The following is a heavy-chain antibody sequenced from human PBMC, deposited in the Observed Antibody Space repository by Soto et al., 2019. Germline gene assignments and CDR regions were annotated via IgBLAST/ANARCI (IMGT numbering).Heavy chain of an antibody. CDR2: IHGSGETT. D-gene: IGHD1-26*01. V-gene: IGHV3-23*01. CDR3: ARRSSGSYYAAFDV. Sequence: GGSLRLSCAASGFTFSTYPMTWVRQAPGKGLEWVSSIHGSGETTYYAESVKGRFIISRDNSKNPLYLQMDSLRVDDTAVYFCARRSSGSYYAAFDVWGQGTVVTVSS. CDR1: GFTFSTYP. J-gene: IGHJ3*01.